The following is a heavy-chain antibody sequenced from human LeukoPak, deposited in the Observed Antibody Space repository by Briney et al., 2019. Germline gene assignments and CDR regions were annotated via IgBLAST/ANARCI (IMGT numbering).Heavy chain of an antibody. V-gene: IGHV1-18*01. J-gene: IGHJ4*02. CDR2: ISVDNGNT. Sequence: ASVEVSCKASGYNFISYGISWVRQAPGQGLEWMGWISVDNGNTKYAQKFQGRVTMTTETSTSTAYMELRSLRSDDTAVYYCARAGTYYFDTSGYLVYWGQGTLVTVSS. CDR1: GYNFISYG. D-gene: IGHD3-22*01. CDR3: ARAGTYYFDTSGYLVY.